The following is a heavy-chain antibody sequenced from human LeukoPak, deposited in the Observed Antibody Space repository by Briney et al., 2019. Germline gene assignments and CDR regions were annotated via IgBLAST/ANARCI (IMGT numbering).Heavy chain of an antibody. CDR2: IKEDGSEK. J-gene: IGHJ3*02. D-gene: IGHD3-16*01. CDR3: AITRGRVDAFDI. V-gene: IGHV3-7*03. Sequence: GGSLRLSCAASGFTFSSYWMSWVRQAPGKGLEWVANIKEDGSEKYYVDSVRGRFTISRDNARNSLYLQMNSLRAEDTAVYYCAITRGRVDAFDIWGQGTMVTVSS. CDR1: GFTFSSYW.